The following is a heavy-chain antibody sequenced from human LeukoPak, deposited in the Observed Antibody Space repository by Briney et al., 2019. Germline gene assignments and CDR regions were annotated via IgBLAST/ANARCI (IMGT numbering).Heavy chain of an antibody. CDR1: GASISSYY. D-gene: IGHD2-15*01. V-gene: IGHV4-59*08. CDR3: ARTYCSGGSCHFDY. J-gene: IGHJ4*02. Sequence: SETLSLTCTVSGASISSYYWSWIRQPPGKGLEWIAFISNSVSTNYNPSLKSRVTISVDTSKNQFSLKLSSVTAADTAVYYCARTYCSGGSCHFDYWGQGTLVTVSS. CDR2: ISNSVST.